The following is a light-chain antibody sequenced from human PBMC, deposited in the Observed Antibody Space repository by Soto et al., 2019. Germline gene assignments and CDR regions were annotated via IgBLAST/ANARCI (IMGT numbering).Light chain of an antibody. V-gene: IGLV2-11*01. Sequence: QSALTQPRSVSGSPGRSDTISCTGTSSDVGFYNYVSWYQQHPGKAPKLMIYDVSKRPSGVPDRFSGSKSDNTASLTISGLQAEDEADYYCCSYAGSYTWVFGGGTKLTVL. CDR1: SSDVGFYNY. CDR3: CSYAGSYTWV. J-gene: IGLJ3*02. CDR2: DVS.